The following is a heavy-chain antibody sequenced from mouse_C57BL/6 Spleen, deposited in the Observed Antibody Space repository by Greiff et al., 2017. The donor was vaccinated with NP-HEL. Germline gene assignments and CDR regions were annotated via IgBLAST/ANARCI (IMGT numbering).Heavy chain of an antibody. V-gene: IGHV1-55*01. CDR3: ARSPTYYGSSYNFDY. J-gene: IGHJ2*01. CDR1: GYTFTSYW. CDR2: IYPGSGST. Sequence: QVQLQQPGAELVKPGASVKMSCKASGYTFTSYWITWVKQRPGQGLEWIGDIYPGSGSTNYNEKFKSKATLTVDTSSSTAYMQLSSLTSEDSAVYYCARSPTYYGSSYNFDYWGQGTTLTVSS. D-gene: IGHD1-1*01.